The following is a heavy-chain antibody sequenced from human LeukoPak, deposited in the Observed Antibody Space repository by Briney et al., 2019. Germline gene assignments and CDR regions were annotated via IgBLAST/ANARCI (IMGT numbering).Heavy chain of an antibody. J-gene: IGHJ6*02. CDR3: ARGGAPFDILYPGYYYYGMDV. CDR1: GGSISSGGYS. V-gene: IGHV4-30-2*01. CDR2: IYHSGST. Sequence: SQTLSLTCAVSGGSISSGGYSWSWLRQPPGKGLEWIGYIYHSGSTYYNPSLKSRVTISVDRSKNQFSLKLSSVTAADTAVYYCARGGAPFDILYPGYYYYGMDVWGQGTTVTVSS. D-gene: IGHD3-9*01.